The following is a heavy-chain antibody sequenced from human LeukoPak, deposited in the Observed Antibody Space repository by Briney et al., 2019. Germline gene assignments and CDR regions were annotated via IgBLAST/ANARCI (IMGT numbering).Heavy chain of an antibody. J-gene: IGHJ5*02. Sequence: GGSLRLSCAASGFTFSSYAMSWVRQAPGKGLEWVSAISGSGGSTYYADSVKGRFTISRDNSKNTLYLQMNSLRAEDTAVYFCAKETWELRNGTWFDPWGQGTLVTVSS. CDR3: AKETWELRNGTWFDP. V-gene: IGHV3-23*01. CDR2: ISGSGGST. CDR1: GFTFSSYA. D-gene: IGHD1-26*01.